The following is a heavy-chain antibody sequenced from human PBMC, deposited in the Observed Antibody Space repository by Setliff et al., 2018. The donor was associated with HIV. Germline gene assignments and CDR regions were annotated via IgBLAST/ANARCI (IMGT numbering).Heavy chain of an antibody. J-gene: IGHJ3*01. CDR2: IFHRGGT. Sequence: SETLSLTCTVSGYSINSGFHWGWIRQPPGKGLEYIGTIFHRGGTFNNPSLKSRVTMSVDTSKNQFSLKLTSVTAADTAIYYCLRETGVNVAADGRGYHTFDFWGRGTMVTVSS. CDR1: GYSINSGFH. CDR3: LRETGVNVAADGRGYHTFDF. D-gene: IGHD2-8*02. V-gene: IGHV4-38-2*02.